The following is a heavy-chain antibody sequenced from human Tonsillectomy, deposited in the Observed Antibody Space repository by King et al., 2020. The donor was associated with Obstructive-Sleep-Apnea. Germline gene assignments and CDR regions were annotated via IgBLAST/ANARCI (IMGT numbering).Heavy chain of an antibody. J-gene: IGHJ4*02. CDR2: IYYSGST. D-gene: IGHD5-18*01. V-gene: IGHV4-39*07. CDR3: ARADRDIAMGLFDY. Sequence: QLQESGPGLVKPSETLSLTCTVSGGSISSNSYWGWIRQPPGKGREWIGHIYYSGSTYYNPSLKSRVTISVDTSKNQFSLELNPVTAADTAVYYCARADRDIAMGLFDYWGQGTLVTVSS. CDR1: GGSISSNSY.